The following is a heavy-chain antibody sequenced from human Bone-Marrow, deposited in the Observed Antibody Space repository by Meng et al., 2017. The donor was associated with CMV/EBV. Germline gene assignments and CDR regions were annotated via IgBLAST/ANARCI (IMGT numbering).Heavy chain of an antibody. V-gene: IGHV3-49*04. CDR1: GFTFSNAW. Sequence: GGSLRLSCAASGFTFSNAWMSWVRQAPGKGLEWVGFIRSETYGATTEYAASVKGRCTISRDDSKSIAYLQMNSLKIEDTALYYCTRDLMDVWGQGTTVTVSS. CDR3: TRDLMDV. CDR2: IRSETYGATT. J-gene: IGHJ6*02.